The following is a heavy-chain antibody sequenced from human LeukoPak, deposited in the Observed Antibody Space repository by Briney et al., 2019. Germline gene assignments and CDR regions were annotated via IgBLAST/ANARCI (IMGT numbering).Heavy chain of an antibody. V-gene: IGHV1-18*01. CDR1: GYTFTSYG. D-gene: IGHD3-10*01. Sequence: ASVKVSCKASGYTFTSYGISWVRQAPGQGLEWMGWISAYNGNTNYAQKLQGRVTMTTDTSTSTAYMELRSLRSDDTAVYYCARDLRSYYGSGSFNYWGQGTLVTVSS. CDR3: ARDLRSYYGSGSFNY. CDR2: ISAYNGNT. J-gene: IGHJ4*02.